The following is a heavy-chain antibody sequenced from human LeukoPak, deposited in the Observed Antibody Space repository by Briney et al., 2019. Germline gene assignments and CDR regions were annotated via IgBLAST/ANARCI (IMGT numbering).Heavy chain of an antibody. V-gene: IGHV4-61*02. CDR2: ISTSGST. Sequence: SETLSLTCSVSGGSISSSGYSWTWIRQPAEKGLEWIGRISTSGSTDYNPSLKSRVTMSVDTSKNQFSLKLSSVTAADTAVYYCVRGRYDSSGYFALDIWGQGTMVTVSS. D-gene: IGHD3-22*01. CDR1: GGSISSSGYS. CDR3: VRGRYDSSGYFALDI. J-gene: IGHJ3*02.